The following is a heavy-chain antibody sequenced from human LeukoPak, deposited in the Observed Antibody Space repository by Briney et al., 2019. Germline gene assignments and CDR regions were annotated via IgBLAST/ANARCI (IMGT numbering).Heavy chain of an antibody. CDR3: ARRIAGYYGMDV. Sequence: GRSLRLSCAASGFTFSSYAIHWVRQAPGKGLEWVALISYDGNNKYYADSVKGRFTISRDNSKNTLYLQMNSLRTEDTAVYYCARRIAGYYGMDVWGQGTTVTVSS. D-gene: IGHD1-20*01. CDR2: ISYDGNNK. CDR1: GFTFSSYA. J-gene: IGHJ6*02. V-gene: IGHV3-30*04.